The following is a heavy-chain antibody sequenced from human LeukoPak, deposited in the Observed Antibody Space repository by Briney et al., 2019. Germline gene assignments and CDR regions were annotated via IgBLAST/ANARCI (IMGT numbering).Heavy chain of an antibody. V-gene: IGHV3-30*18. Sequence: GGSLRLSCAASGFTFSSYGMHWVRQAPGKGLEWVAVISYDGSNKYYADSVKGRFTISRDNSKNTLYLQMNSLRAEDTAVYYCAKAYYYDSSGYPPSYWGQGTLVTVSS. D-gene: IGHD3-22*01. CDR1: GFTFSSYG. CDR3: AKAYYYDSSGYPPSY. J-gene: IGHJ4*02. CDR2: ISYDGSNK.